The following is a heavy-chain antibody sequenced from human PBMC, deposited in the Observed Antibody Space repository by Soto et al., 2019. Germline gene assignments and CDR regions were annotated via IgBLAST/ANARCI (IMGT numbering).Heavy chain of an antibody. J-gene: IGHJ6*01. D-gene: IGHD3-10*01. Sequence: SETLSLTCAFYVGSFSGYYWSCIRHPPGKWLEWIGEINHSGSTNYNPSLKSRVTISVDTSKNQFSLKLSSVTAADTAVYYCERGVGHYYGSGSYYGTRTGYYYGMEVWGQGTTVSVS. V-gene: IGHV4-34*01. CDR1: VGSFSGYY. CDR2: INHSGST. CDR3: ERGVGHYYGSGSYYGTRTGYYYGMEV.